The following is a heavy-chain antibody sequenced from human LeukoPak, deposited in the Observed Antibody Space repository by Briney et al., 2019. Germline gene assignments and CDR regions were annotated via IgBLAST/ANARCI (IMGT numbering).Heavy chain of an antibody. Sequence: SETLSLTCTVSGGSISSSSYYWGWIRQPPGKGLEWIGSIYYSGSTYYNPSLKSRVTISVDTSKNQFSLKLSSVTAPDTAVYYCARGDMITFWGVIVSFRDYWGQGTLVTVSS. D-gene: IGHD3-16*02. CDR1: GGSISSSSYY. CDR3: ARGDMITFWGVIVSFRDY. V-gene: IGHV4-39*01. CDR2: IYYSGST. J-gene: IGHJ4*02.